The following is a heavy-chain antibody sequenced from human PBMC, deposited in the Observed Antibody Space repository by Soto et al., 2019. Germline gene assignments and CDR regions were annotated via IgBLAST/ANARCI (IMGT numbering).Heavy chain of an antibody. CDR2: IYYIGST. D-gene: IGHD2-2*01. J-gene: IGHJ5*02. V-gene: IGHV4-59*01. CDR3: ARGLRRQLLNWFDP. CDR1: GGSISSYY. Sequence: PSETLSLTCTVCGGSISSYYWSWIRQPPGKGLEWIGYIYYIGSTNYNPSLKSRVTISVDTSKNQFSLKLSSVTAADTAVYYCARGLRRQLLNWFDPWGQGTLVTVSS.